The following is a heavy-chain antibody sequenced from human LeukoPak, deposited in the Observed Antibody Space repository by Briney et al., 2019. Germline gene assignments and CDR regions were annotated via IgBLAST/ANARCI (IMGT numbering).Heavy chain of an antibody. Sequence: SETLSLTCTVSGASISSYYWSWIRQPPGKGLEWIGYIYDSGSTNYNPSLKSRVTMSVDTSKNQFSLKLSSVTAADTAVYYCARDVGATPGYFDYWGQGTLVTVSS. V-gene: IGHV4-59*01. CDR1: GASISSYY. J-gene: IGHJ4*02. D-gene: IGHD1-26*01. CDR2: IYDSGST. CDR3: ARDVGATPGYFDY.